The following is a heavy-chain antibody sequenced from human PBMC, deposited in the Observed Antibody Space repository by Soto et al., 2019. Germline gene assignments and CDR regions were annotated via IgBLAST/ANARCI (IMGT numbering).Heavy chain of an antibody. CDR3: ARDAIYSSSWFDY. V-gene: IGHV3-33*01. CDR1: GFTFSSYG. Sequence: QVQLVESGGGVVQPGRSLRLSCAASGFTFSSYGMHWVRQAPGKGLEWVAVIWYDGSNKYYADSVKGRFTISRDNSENTLYLKMNSLRAEDTAVYYCARDAIYSSSWFDYWGQGTLVTVSS. J-gene: IGHJ4*02. CDR2: IWYDGSNK. D-gene: IGHD6-13*01.